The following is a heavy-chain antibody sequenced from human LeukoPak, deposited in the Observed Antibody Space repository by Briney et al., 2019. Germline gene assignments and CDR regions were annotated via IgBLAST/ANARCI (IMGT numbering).Heavy chain of an antibody. Sequence: GGSLRLSCVASGFTVSSNYMNWVRQAPGKGLEWVSVIYSGGSTYYADSVKGRFTISRDNSKNTLYLQMNSLRAEDTAVYYCASSGATIWEFDYWGKGTLVTVSS. V-gene: IGHV3-53*01. CDR3: ASSGATIWEFDY. D-gene: IGHD5-12*01. J-gene: IGHJ4*02. CDR1: GFTVSSNY. CDR2: IYSGGST.